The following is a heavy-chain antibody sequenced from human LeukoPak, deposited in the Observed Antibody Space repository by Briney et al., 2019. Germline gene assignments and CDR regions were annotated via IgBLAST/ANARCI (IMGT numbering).Heavy chain of an antibody. V-gene: IGHV1-2*02. CDR3: ARDQNYYDRALDY. Sequence: ASVKVSCKASGYTFTGYYMHWVRQAPGQGLEWMGWINPNSGGTNYAQKFQGRVTMTRDTSISTAYMELSRLRSDDTAVYYCARDQNYYDRALDYWGQGTLVTVSS. J-gene: IGHJ4*02. CDR1: GYTFTGYY. D-gene: IGHD3-22*01. CDR2: INPNSGGT.